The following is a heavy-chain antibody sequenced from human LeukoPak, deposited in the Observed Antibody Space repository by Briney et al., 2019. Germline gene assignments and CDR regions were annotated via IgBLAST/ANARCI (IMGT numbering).Heavy chain of an antibody. J-gene: IGHJ4*02. V-gene: IGHV1-18*01. D-gene: IGHD2-21*02. CDR3: ARVPGYCGGDCYLDY. CDR1: GYTFTSYG. CDR2: ISAYNGNT. Sequence: ASVKVSCKASGYTFTSYGISWVRQAPGQGLEWMGWISAYNGNTNYAQKLQGRVTMTTDTSTSTAYMELRSPRSDDTAVYYCARVPGYCGGDCYLDYWGQGTLVTVSS.